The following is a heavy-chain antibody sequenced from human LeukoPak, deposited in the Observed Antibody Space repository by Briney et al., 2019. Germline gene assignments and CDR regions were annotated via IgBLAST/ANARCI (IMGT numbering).Heavy chain of an antibody. V-gene: IGHV3-23*01. J-gene: IGHJ4*02. CDR1: GFTFTNYA. CDR3: ANLGANTRISGDY. Sequence: GGSLRLSCAASGFTFTNYAMSWVRQAPGKGLEWVSTIGSSGFSTYYADSVQGRFTISRDNSKNTLYLQMNSLRAEDTAVYYCANLGANTRISGDYWGQGTLVTVSS. D-gene: IGHD1-14*01. CDR2: IGSSGFST.